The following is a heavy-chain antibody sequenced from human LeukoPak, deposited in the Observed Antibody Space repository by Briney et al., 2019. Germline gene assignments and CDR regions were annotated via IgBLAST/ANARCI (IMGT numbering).Heavy chain of an antibody. CDR1: GGSISSYY. J-gene: IGHJ3*02. V-gene: IGHV4-4*07. Sequence: SETLSLTCTVSGGSISSYYWSWIRQPARKGLEWIGRIYTSGSTNYNPSLKSRVTMSVDTSKNQFSLKLSSVTAADTAVYYCARSGIKMIVVVNGAFDIWGQGTMVTVSS. D-gene: IGHD3-22*01. CDR2: IYTSGST. CDR3: ARSGIKMIVVVNGAFDI.